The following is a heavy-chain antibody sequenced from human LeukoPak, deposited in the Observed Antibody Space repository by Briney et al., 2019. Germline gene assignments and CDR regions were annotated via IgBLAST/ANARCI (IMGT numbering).Heavy chain of an antibody. CDR2: IYSGGST. Sequence: GVSLRLSCAASGFTVSSNYMSWVRQAPGKGLEWVSVIYSGGSTYYADSVKGRFTISRDNSKNTLYLQMNSLRAEDTAIYYCAKAVGSSGYFSRDAFDIWGQGTMVTVSS. V-gene: IGHV3-66*01. CDR3: AKAVGSSGYFSRDAFDI. D-gene: IGHD3-22*01. J-gene: IGHJ3*02. CDR1: GFTVSSNY.